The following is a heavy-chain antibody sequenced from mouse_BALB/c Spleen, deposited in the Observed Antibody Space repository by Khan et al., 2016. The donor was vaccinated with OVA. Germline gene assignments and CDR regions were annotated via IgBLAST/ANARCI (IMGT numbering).Heavy chain of an antibody. CDR1: GFTFSSYS. D-gene: IGHD4-1*01. J-gene: IGHJ3*01. CDR2: MSSGGDYT. V-gene: IGHV5-6*01. Sequence: EVELVESGGDLVKPGGSLKLSCAASGFTFSSYSMSWVRQIPDKRLEWVATMSSGGDYTNYPDSVKGRFTIPRDNAKNTPYLQMSSLKSEDTAMYYCASRLTGSFAYWGQGTLVTVSA. CDR3: ASRLTGSFAY.